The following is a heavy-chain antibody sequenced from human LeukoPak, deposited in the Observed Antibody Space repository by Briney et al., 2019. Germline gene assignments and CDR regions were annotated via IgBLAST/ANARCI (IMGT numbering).Heavy chain of an antibody. V-gene: IGHV3-21*01. CDR1: GFTFSSYS. D-gene: IGHD5-24*01. CDR2: ISSSSSYI. Sequence: PGGSLRLSCAASGFTFSSYSMNWVRQAPGKGLEWVSSISSSSSYIYYADSVKGRFTISRDNAKNSLYLQMNSLRAEDTAVYYCARPAVAMASTDALEVWGQGTLVTVSS. J-gene: IGHJ3*01. CDR3: ARPAVAMASTDALEV.